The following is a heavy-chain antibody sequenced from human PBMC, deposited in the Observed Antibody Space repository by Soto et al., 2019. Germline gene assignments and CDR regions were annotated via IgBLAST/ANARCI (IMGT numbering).Heavy chain of an antibody. CDR2: ISYNGRNK. J-gene: IGHJ4*02. D-gene: IGHD3-16*01. Sequence: GGSLRLSCAASGFTFSFYAMHWVRQAPGKGLEWVAVISYNGRNKHYVDSVKGRFTISRDNSQDTLYLQMDSLRPDDTAVYYCARQAKIGDRSQFYFDSWGQGTPVTVSS. V-gene: IGHV3-30*04. CDR3: ARQAKIGDRSQFYFDS. CDR1: GFTFSFYA.